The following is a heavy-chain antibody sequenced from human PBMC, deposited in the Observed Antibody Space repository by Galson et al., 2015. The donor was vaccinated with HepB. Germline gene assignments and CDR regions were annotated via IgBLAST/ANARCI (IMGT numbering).Heavy chain of an antibody. CDR3: ARDLRSTDKRSFDY. Sequence: SLRLSCAASGFTFSSYTMNWVRQAPGEGLEWVSFISTNGNDLYNADSVKGRFTISRDNAKNSLYLQMHSLRAEDTAVYYCARDLRSTDKRSFDYWGQGTLVTVSS. V-gene: IGHV3-21*05. CDR1: GFTFSSYT. D-gene: IGHD4-17*01. J-gene: IGHJ4*02. CDR2: ISTNGNDL.